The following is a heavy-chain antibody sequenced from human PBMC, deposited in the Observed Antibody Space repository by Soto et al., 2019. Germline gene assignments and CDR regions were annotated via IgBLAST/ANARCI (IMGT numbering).Heavy chain of an antibody. Sequence: QVQLRESGPGLVKPSQTLSLTCTVSGGSISSGGYYWSWIRQFPGKGLEWIGYIYDSRNTYYNPSLKSKFTISTDTSKNQFSLNLTSVTATDTAVYYCASQATGWYPDYWGQGTLVTVSS. J-gene: IGHJ4*02. CDR1: GGSISSGGYY. D-gene: IGHD6-19*01. CDR2: IYDSRNT. CDR3: ASQATGWYPDY. V-gene: IGHV4-31*01.